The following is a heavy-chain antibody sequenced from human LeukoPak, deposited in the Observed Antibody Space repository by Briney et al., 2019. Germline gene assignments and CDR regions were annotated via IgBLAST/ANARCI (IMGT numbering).Heavy chain of an antibody. Sequence: SQTLSLTCTVSGGSISSGSYYWSWIRQPAGKGLEWIGRIYTSGSTNYDPSLKSRVTISVDTSKNQFSLKLSSVTAADTAVYYCARDENGYVWGSFRAWGQRTLVTVSS. CDR3: ARDENGYVWGSFRA. D-gene: IGHD3-16*02. J-gene: IGHJ5*02. CDR2: IYTSGST. CDR1: GGSISSGSYY. V-gene: IGHV4-61*02.